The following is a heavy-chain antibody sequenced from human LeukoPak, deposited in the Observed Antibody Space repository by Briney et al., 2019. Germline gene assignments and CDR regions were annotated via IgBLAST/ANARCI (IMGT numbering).Heavy chain of an antibody. CDR3: AKEVFYGSGTTIYYHGMDV. CDR1: GGSFSGYY. CDR2: IYYSGST. V-gene: IGHV4-31*11. D-gene: IGHD3-10*01. Sequence: PSETLSPTCAVYGGSFSGYYWNWIRQHPGKGLEWIGYIYYSGSTYYNPSLKNRVTISVDTSKNQFSLKLSSVTAADTALYYCAKEVFYGSGTTIYYHGMDVWGKGTTVTVSS. J-gene: IGHJ6*04.